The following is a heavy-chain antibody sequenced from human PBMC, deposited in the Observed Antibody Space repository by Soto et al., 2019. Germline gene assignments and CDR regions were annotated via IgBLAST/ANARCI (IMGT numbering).Heavy chain of an antibody. Sequence: PSETLSLTXAVYGGSFSGYYWSWIRQPPGKGLEWIGAINHSGSTNYNPSLKSRVTLSVDTSKKQFSLKLRSVTAVDTAVDYCPRRYCSSTSCYTHWFEPWGQGTLVTVSS. CDR2: INHSGST. CDR3: PRRYCSSTSCYTHWFEP. CDR1: GGSFSGYY. D-gene: IGHD2-2*02. V-gene: IGHV4-34*01. J-gene: IGHJ5*02.